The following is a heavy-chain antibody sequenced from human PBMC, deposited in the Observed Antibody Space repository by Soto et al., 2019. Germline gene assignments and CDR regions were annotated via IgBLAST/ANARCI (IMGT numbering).Heavy chain of an antibody. CDR3: ASSLL. V-gene: IGHV3-7*01. CDR1: GFTFSSYW. CDR2: IKGDGSEK. Sequence: EVQMVESGGGLVQPGGSLRLSCAACGFTFSSYWMYWVRQAPGKGLEWVANIKGDGSEKNYVDSVKGRFTISRDNAKNSLYLQMNSLRVEDTAVYYCASSLLRGQGTLVTVSS. J-gene: IGHJ4*02.